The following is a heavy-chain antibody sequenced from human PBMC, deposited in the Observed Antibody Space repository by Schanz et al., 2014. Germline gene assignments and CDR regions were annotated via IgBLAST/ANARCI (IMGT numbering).Heavy chain of an antibody. Sequence: QVPLVQSGAELKNPGASVKVSCKASGYTFTSYGISWVRQAPGQGLEWMGWISADNGNTNYAQRLQGRVTMTTDTSTSTVYMELRSLTSDDSAVYYCARDRDQWDGNYLDYWGQGTLVTVSS. CDR2: ISADNGNT. J-gene: IGHJ4*02. CDR3: ARDRDQWDGNYLDY. D-gene: IGHD1-26*01. CDR1: GYTFTSYG. V-gene: IGHV1-18*01.